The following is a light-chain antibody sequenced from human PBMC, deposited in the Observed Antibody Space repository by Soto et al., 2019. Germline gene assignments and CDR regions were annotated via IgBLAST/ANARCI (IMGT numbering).Light chain of an antibody. Sequence: EIALTQSPGTLSLSPGERATLSCRASQSVSSSYLAWYQQKPGQAPRLLIYGASSRATGIPDRLSGSGSGTDFTLTISRMEPEDFAVYYCHQYGSSSLTFGGGTKVEIK. CDR3: HQYGSSSLT. CDR2: GAS. J-gene: IGKJ4*01. CDR1: QSVSSSY. V-gene: IGKV3-20*01.